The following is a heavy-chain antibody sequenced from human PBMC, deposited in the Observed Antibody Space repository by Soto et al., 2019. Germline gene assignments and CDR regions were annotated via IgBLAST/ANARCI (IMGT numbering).Heavy chain of an antibody. CDR2: ISGSGGST. D-gene: IGHD6-19*01. V-gene: IGHV3-23*01. CDR3: AKLQLLFLRTNGMDV. J-gene: IGHJ6*02. CDR1: GFTFSSYA. Sequence: GGSLRLSCAASGFTFSSYAMSWVRQAPGKGLEWVSAISGSGGSTYYADSVKGRFTISRDNSKNTLYLQMNSLRAEDTAVYYCAKLQLLFLRTNGMDVWGQGTTVTVSS.